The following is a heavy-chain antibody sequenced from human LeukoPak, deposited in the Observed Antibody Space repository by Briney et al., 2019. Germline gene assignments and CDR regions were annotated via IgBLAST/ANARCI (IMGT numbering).Heavy chain of an antibody. CDR1: GFTFSSYS. V-gene: IGHV3-23*01. CDR3: AKGQYDSSGYYSLLAY. CDR2: ISGSGDTT. Sequence: GGSLRLSCAASGFTFSSYSMNWVRQAPGKGLEWVSTISGSGDTTYYADSVKGRFTISRDNSKNTLYLQMNSLRAEDTAVYYCAKGQYDSSGYYSLLAYWGQGALVTVSS. J-gene: IGHJ4*02. D-gene: IGHD3-22*01.